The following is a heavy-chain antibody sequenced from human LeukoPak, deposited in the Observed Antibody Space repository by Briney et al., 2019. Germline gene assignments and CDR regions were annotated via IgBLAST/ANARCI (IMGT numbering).Heavy chain of an antibody. Sequence: GGSLRLSCAASGFTFSDFAMTWVRQAPGKGLEWVSAIRGGGDSTSYADSGKGRFTISRDNSKNTLYLQMSSLRAEDTAVYYCARRYGGNGAGFGYWGQGTRVTVSS. D-gene: IGHD5-12*01. J-gene: IGHJ4*02. V-gene: IGHV3-23*01. CDR2: IRGGGDST. CDR1: GFTFSDFA. CDR3: ARRYGGNGAGFGY.